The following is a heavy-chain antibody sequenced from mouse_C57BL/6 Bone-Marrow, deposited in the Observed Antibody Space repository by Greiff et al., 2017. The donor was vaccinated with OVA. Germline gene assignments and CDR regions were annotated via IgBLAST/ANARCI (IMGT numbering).Heavy chain of an antibody. V-gene: IGHV1-64*01. CDR3: ARDYYGSSYAWFAY. Sequence: VQLQQPGAELVKPGASVKLSCKASGYTFTSYWMHWVKQRPGQGLEWIGMIHPNSGSTNYHEKFKSKATLTVDKSSSTAYMQLSSLTSEDSAVYYCARDYYGSSYAWFAYWGQGTLVTVSA. J-gene: IGHJ3*01. CDR1: GYTFTSYW. D-gene: IGHD1-1*01. CDR2: IHPNSGST.